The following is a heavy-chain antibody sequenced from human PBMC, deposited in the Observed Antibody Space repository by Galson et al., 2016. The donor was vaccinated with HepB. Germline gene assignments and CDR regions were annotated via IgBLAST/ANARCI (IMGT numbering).Heavy chain of an antibody. D-gene: IGHD5-24*01. CDR1: GFTFSSYA. Sequence: SLRLSCAASGFTFSSYAMSWVRQTPGKGLEWVSSISGTGGSTHYADSVKGRFTISRDNSENTLYLQMNSLRAEDTAVYYCAKSGGDGYNHWYFDLWGRGTLVTVSS. V-gene: IGHV3-23*01. CDR3: AKSGGDGYNHWYFDL. J-gene: IGHJ2*01. CDR2: ISGTGGST.